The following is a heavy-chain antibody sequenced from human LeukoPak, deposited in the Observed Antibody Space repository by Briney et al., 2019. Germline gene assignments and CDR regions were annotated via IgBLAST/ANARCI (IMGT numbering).Heavy chain of an antibody. V-gene: IGHV1-18*01. CDR3: ARVLDDFWSGRYYYYMDV. D-gene: IGHD3-3*01. CDR2: ISAYNGNT. J-gene: IGHJ6*03. CDR1: GYTFTSYG. Sequence: ASVKVSCKASGYTFTSYGISWVRQAPGQGLEWMGWISAYNGNTNYAQKLQGRVTMTTDTSTSTAYMELRSLRSDDTAVYYCARVLDDFWSGRYYYYMDVWGKGTTVTVSS.